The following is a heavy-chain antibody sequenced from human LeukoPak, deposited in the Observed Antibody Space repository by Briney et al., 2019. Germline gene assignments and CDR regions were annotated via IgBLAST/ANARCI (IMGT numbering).Heavy chain of an antibody. Sequence: GGSLRLSCAASGFTFSSYAMSWVHQAPGKGLEWVSAISGSGGSTYYADSVKGRFTISRDNSKNTLYLQMNSLRAEDTAVYYCAKRRSSSSGTYYFDYWGQGTLVTVSS. J-gene: IGHJ4*02. D-gene: IGHD6-13*01. V-gene: IGHV3-23*01. CDR2: ISGSGGST. CDR3: AKRRSSSSGTYYFDY. CDR1: GFTFSSYA.